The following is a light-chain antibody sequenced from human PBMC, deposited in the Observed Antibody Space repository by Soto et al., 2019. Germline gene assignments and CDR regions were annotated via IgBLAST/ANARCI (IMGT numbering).Light chain of an antibody. V-gene: IGKV1-27*01. CDR3: QEHYSGPPVA. J-gene: IGKJ3*01. CDR2: SAS. Sequence: DIQMTQSPSSRSASVGDRVTITCRASQDIGHSLAWYQQRPGKIPNLLIYSASTLQSGVPSRFSGSGSGTDFTLTITSLQPEDVATYYCQEHYSGPPVAFGPGTKVDV. CDR1: QDIGHS.